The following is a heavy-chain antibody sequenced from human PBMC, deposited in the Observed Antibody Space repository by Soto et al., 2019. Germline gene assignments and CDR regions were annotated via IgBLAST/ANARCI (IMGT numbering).Heavy chain of an antibody. CDR3: TRHGGIVVVTQDYYGMDV. CDR1: GFTFSGSA. V-gene: IGHV3-73*01. J-gene: IGHJ6*02. D-gene: IGHD2-21*02. Sequence: PGGSLRLSCAASGFTFSGSAMHWVRQASGKGLEWVGRIRSKANSYATAYAASVKGRFTISRDDSKNTAYLQMNSLKTEDTAVYYCTRHGGIVVVTQDYYGMDVWGQGTTVTVSS. CDR2: IRSKANSYAT.